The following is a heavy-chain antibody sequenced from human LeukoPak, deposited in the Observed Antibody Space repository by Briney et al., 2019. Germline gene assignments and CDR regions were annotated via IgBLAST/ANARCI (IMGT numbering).Heavy chain of an antibody. V-gene: IGHV1-2*07. J-gene: IGHJ4*02. Sequence: ASVKVSCKASGYTFTGYYIHWVRQAPGQGLEWMGWIHPRSGETNYAYKFRGRVTMTRDTSISTTYMDLGSLGSDDTAVYYCARDGDYGTGSYYREFFDYWGQGTLVTVSS. D-gene: IGHD3-10*01. CDR3: ARDGDYGTGSYYREFFDY. CDR2: IHPRSGET. CDR1: GYTFTGYY.